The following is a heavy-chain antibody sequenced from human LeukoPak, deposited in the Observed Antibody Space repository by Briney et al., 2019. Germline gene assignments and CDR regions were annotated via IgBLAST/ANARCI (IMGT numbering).Heavy chain of an antibody. J-gene: IGHJ6*03. V-gene: IGHV3-21*01. Sequence: GGSLRLSCAASGFTFSSYSMYWVRQAPGKGLEWVSSISSSSSYIYYADSVKGRFTISRDNAKNSLYLQMNSLRAEDTAVYYCARDALGYCSGGSCYSPTYYYMDVWGKGTTVTVSS. CDR2: ISSSSSYI. D-gene: IGHD2-15*01. CDR1: GFTFSSYS. CDR3: ARDALGYCSGGSCYSPTYYYMDV.